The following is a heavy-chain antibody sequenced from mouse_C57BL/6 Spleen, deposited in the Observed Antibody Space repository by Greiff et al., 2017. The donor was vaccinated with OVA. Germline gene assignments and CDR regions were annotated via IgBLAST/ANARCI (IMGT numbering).Heavy chain of an antibody. J-gene: IGHJ2*01. CDR1: GYTFTSYW. Sequence: VQLQQPGAELVMPGASVKLSCKASGYTFTSYWMHWVKQRPGQGLEWIGEIDPSDSYTNYNQKFKGKSTLTVDKSSSTAYMPLTTLASEDSAVYYCARHLRQLRLLDYWGQGTTLTVSS. CDR2: IDPSDSYT. V-gene: IGHV1-69*01. D-gene: IGHD3-2*02. CDR3: ARHLRQLRLLDY.